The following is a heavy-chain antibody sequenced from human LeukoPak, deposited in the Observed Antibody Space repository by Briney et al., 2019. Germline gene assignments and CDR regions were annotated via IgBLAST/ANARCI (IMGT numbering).Heavy chain of an antibody. D-gene: IGHD6-13*01. CDR2: IYYSGST. J-gene: IGHJ4*02. Sequence: PSETLSLTCTVSGGSISSSSYYWGWIRQPPGRGLEWIGSIYYSGSTYYNPSLKSRVTISVDTSKNQFSLKLSSVTAAATAVYYCAPIAAAGDFDYWGQGTLVTVSS. CDR3: APIAAAGDFDY. CDR1: GGSISSSSYY. V-gene: IGHV4-39*01.